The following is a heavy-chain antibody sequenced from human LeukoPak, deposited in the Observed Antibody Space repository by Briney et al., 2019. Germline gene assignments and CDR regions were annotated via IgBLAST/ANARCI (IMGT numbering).Heavy chain of an antibody. CDR3: ARVVFDFWSGLYYFDC. J-gene: IGHJ4*02. CDR2: ISAYNGNT. V-gene: IGHV1-18*01. CDR1: GYTFTSYG. D-gene: IGHD3-3*01. Sequence: ASVKVSCKASGYTFTSYGISWVRQAPGQGLEWMGWISAYNGNTNYAQKLQGRVTMTTDTSTSTAYMELRSLRSDDTAVYYCARVVFDFWSGLYYFDCWGQGTLVTVSS.